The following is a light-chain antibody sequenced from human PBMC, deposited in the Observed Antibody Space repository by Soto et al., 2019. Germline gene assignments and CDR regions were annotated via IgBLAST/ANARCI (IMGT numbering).Light chain of an antibody. CDR2: ELS. CDR3: MQTIEPPLT. CDR1: GKTS. Sequence: GKTSLYWYLQKPGQPPQLLIYELSNRFSGVPDRFSGSGSGTDFTLKISGVEAEDVGVYYCMQTIEPPLTFGGGTKVDIK. J-gene: IGKJ4*01. V-gene: IGKV2D-29*01.